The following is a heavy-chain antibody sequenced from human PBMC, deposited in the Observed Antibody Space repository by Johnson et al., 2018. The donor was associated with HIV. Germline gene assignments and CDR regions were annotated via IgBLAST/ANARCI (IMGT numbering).Heavy chain of an antibody. D-gene: IGHD1-26*01. CDR1: GFTFRSYG. CDR3: AKDMRQWELLDAFDI. V-gene: IGHV3-30*18. J-gene: IGHJ3*02. CDR2: IWYDGSNK. Sequence: QVQLVESGGGVVQPGRSLRLSCVASGFTFRSYGMHWVRQAPGKGLEWVAVIWYDGSNKYYADSVKGRFTISRDNSKNTLYLQMNSLRAEDTAVYYCAKDMRQWELLDAFDIWGQGTMVTVSS.